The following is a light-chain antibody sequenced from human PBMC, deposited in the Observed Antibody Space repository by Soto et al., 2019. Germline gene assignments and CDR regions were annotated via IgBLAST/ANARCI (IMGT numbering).Light chain of an antibody. J-gene: IGKJ1*01. Sequence: DIVITRSPLSLPVTPGYPSSISCSSIQSLLHSNGYNYLDWYLQKPGQSPQLLIYLGSNRTSGVPDRFSGGGSGTDFTLKISRVEAEDVGVYYCMQPLQSWTFGQGTKGE. CDR1: QSLLHSNGYNY. V-gene: IGKV2-28*01. CDR2: LGS. CDR3: MQPLQSWT.